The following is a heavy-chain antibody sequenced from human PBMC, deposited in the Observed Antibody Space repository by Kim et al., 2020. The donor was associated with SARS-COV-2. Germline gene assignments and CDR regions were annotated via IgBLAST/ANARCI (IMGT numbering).Heavy chain of an antibody. CDR2: VNPANNNT. CDR1: GYTFTDYG. Sequence: ASVKVSCKASGYTFTDYGLHLVRQAPGQRLEWMGWVNPANNNTKYSQKFQGRVTMTWDTSASTGFMELIGLKSEDTALYFCTRDELRAGYGFDVWGQGTTVTVSS. V-gene: IGHV1-3*01. J-gene: IGHJ6*02. D-gene: IGHD1-7*01. CDR3: TRDELRAGYGFDV.